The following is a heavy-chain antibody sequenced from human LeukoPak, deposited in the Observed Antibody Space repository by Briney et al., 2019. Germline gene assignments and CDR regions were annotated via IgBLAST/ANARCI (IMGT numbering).Heavy chain of an antibody. Sequence: GRSLRLSCAASGFTFSSYGMHWVRQAPGKGLEWVSVISYDGRDKHSADSVKGRFTISRDNSKNTLYLQMDSLRTDDTAMYYCARDQTSRAADYYFDYWGQGTLVTVSS. V-gene: IGHV3-30*19. D-gene: IGHD6-13*01. CDR2: ISYDGRDK. CDR1: GFTFSSYG. CDR3: ARDQTSRAADYYFDY. J-gene: IGHJ4*02.